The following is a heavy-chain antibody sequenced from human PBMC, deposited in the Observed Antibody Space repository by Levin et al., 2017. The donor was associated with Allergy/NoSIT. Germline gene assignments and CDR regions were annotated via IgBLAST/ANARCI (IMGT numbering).Heavy chain of an antibody. CDR3: ARGNTDHDAFDI. Sequence: SGGSLRLSCAASGFTFSSYGMHWVRQAPGKGLEWVAVIWYDGSNKYYADSVKGRFTISRDNSKNTLYLQMNSLRVEDTAVYYCARGNTDHDAFDIWGQGTMVTVSS. J-gene: IGHJ3*02. D-gene: IGHD4-11*01. CDR2: IWYDGSNK. V-gene: IGHV3-33*01. CDR1: GFTFSSYG.